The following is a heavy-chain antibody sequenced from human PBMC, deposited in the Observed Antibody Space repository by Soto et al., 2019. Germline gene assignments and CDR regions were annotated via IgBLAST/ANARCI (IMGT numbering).Heavy chain of an antibody. Sequence: SETLSLTCTVSGGSISGYYWSWIRQPPGKGLEWIGYIYHSGSTYYNPSLKSRVTISVDRSKNQFSLKLSSVTAADTAVYYCARVVRGLFNWFGPWGQGTLVTVSS. D-gene: IGHD2-21*01. CDR1: GGSISGYY. CDR2: IYHSGST. V-gene: IGHV4-59*12. CDR3: ARVVRGLFNWFGP. J-gene: IGHJ5*02.